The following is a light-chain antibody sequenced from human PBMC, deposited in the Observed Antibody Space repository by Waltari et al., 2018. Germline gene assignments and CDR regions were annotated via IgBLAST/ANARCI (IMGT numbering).Light chain of an antibody. Sequence: EIVLTQSPGTLSLSPGDRATISCRASQSVTSSYLAWYQQKPGQAPRLLIYSASSRATGIPNRFSGSGSGTDFTLTISGLEPEDFAVYYCQQYAYSPLTFGGGTKVEIK. V-gene: IGKV3-20*01. CDR1: QSVTSSY. J-gene: IGKJ4*01. CDR2: SAS. CDR3: QQYAYSPLT.